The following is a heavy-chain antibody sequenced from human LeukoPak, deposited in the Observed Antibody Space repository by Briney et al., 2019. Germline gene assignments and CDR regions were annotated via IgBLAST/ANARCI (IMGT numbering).Heavy chain of an antibody. D-gene: IGHD1-26*01. CDR1: GFTLNRYA. CDR2: ISYNGGSK. V-gene: IGHV3-23*01. Sequence: PGGSLRLSCAASGFTLNRYAMSWVRQAPGKGLEWVSGISYNGGSKFYADSVKGRFTISRDNSKNTLFLQMNSLRAEDTAVYYCAKGRVGATITIFDYWGQGTLVTVSS. CDR3: AKGRVGATITIFDY. J-gene: IGHJ4*02.